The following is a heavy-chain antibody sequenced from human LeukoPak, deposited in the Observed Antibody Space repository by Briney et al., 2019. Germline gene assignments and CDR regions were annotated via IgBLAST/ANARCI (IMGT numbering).Heavy chain of an antibody. CDR2: ISYDGSNK. J-gene: IGHJ4*02. CDR1: GFTFSSYG. Sequence: GGSLRLSCAASGFTFSSYGMHWVRQAPGKGLEWVAVISYDGSNKYYADSVKGRFTISRDNSKNTLYLQMNSLRAEDTAVYYCARFYGGNYFDYWGQGTLVTVSS. CDR3: ARFYGGNYFDY. V-gene: IGHV3-30*03. D-gene: IGHD4-23*01.